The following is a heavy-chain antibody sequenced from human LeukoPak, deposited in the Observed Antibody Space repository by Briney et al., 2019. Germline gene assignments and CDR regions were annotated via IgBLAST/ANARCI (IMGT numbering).Heavy chain of an antibody. V-gene: IGHV4-59*01. Sequence: SETLSLTCTVSGGSISSYYWSWIRQPPGKGLEWIGYIYYSGSTNYNPSLKSRVTISVDTSKNQFSLKLSSVTAADTAVYYCARSGYCYGSGSYPDYWGQGTLVTVSS. D-gene: IGHD3-10*01. CDR2: IYYSGST. CDR3: ARSGYCYGSGSYPDY. J-gene: IGHJ4*02. CDR1: GGSISSYY.